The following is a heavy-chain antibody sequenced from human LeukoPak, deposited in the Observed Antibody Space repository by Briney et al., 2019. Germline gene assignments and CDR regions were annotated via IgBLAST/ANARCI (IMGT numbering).Heavy chain of an antibody. CDR2: INPDGSEK. D-gene: IGHD4-23*01. V-gene: IGHV3-7*01. Sequence: PGGSLRLSCAASGFIFSSYWMSWVRQAPGKGLEWVANINPDGSEKRYADSLKGRFTISRDNTKNSPYVQINGLRAEDTAVYYCARDRDGKDCWGQGTLVTVSS. J-gene: IGHJ4*02. CDR3: ARDRDGKDC. CDR1: GFIFSSYW.